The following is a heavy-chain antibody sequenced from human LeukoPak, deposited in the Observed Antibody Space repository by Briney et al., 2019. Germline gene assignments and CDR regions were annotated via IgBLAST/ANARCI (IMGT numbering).Heavy chain of an antibody. CDR3: ARESGWELRDDAFDI. V-gene: IGHV1-2*02. CDR2: INPNSGGT. D-gene: IGHD1-26*01. J-gene: IGHJ3*02. Sequence: ASVKVSCKASGYTFTSYYMHWVRQAPGQGLEWMGWINPNSGGTNYAQKFQGRVTMTRDTSISTAYMELSRLRSDDTAVYYCARESGWELRDDAFDIWGQGTMVTVSS. CDR1: GYTFTSYY.